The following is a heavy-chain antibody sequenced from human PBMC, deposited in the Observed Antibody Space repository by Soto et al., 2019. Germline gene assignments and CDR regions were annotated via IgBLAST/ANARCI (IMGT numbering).Heavy chain of an antibody. CDR3: ARQGYCSGGSCYSNYYYYMDV. V-gene: IGHV4-39*01. D-gene: IGHD2-15*01. CDR1: GGSISSSSYY. J-gene: IGHJ6*03. Sequence: QLQLQESGPGLVKPSETLSLTCTVSGGSISSSSYYWGWIRQPPGKGLEWIGSIYYSGSTYYNLSLKRRVTISVYTSKNQFSLKLSSVTAADTAVYYCARQGYCSGGSCYSNYYYYMDVWGKGTTVTVSS. CDR2: IYYSGST.